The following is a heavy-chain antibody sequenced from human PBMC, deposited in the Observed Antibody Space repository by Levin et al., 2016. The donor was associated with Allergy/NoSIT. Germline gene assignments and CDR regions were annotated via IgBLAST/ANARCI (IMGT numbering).Heavy chain of an antibody. J-gene: IGHJ4*02. CDR2: IWFDGSNK. CDR3: ARGHERRFDY. CDR1: GLTFSSYG. V-gene: IGHV3-33*01. D-gene: IGHD1-1*01. Sequence: GGSLRLSCAVSGLTFSSYGMHWVRQAPGKGLEWVAVIWFDGSNKYYADSVKGRFTISRDNSKNTLYLQMNSLRAEDTAVYYCARGHERRFDYWGQGTLVTVSS.